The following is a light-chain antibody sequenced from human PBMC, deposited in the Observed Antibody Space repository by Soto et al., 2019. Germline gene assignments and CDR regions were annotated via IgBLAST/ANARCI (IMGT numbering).Light chain of an antibody. Sequence: EIVLTQSPCTLSLSPGERATLSCRASQSVSRRYLALYQKKPGQVPRLLIHDASSRATGIPDRFSGSVSGTDFTLTVSRLEPEDFAVYYCQQCGSSPVTFGQGTKVEIK. CDR1: QSVSRRY. J-gene: IGKJ2*01. CDR2: DAS. V-gene: IGKV3-20*01. CDR3: QQCGSSPVT.